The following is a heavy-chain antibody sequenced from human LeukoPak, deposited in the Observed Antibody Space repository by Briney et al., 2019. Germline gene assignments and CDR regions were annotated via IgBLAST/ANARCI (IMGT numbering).Heavy chain of an antibody. D-gene: IGHD4-17*01. CDR2: IYYSGRT. CDR1: GGSFSSGGYY. CDR3: ARVRDGDYGYIGFDP. J-gene: IGHJ5*02. V-gene: IGHV4-31*03. Sequence: SETLSLTCTVSGGSFSSGGYYWSWIRQHPGKGLEWIGYIYYSGRTYYNPSLKSRVTISVDTSKNQFSLRLSSVTAADTAVYHCARVRDGDYGYIGFDPWGQGTLVTVSS.